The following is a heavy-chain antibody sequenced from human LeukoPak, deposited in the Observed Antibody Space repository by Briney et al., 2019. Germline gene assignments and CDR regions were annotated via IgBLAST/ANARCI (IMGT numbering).Heavy chain of an antibody. CDR3: ARDAQWLVPEGYFYYVDV. Sequence: GGSLRLSCEVSGFTVTSNYMSWVRQAPGKGLERVSSISSRSTNIFYADSVKGRFTISRDNAKNSLYLQMNSLGAEDTAVYYCARDAQWLVPEGYFYYVDVWGKGTTVTVSS. CDR2: ISSRSTNI. D-gene: IGHD6-19*01. CDR1: GFTVTSNY. V-gene: IGHV3-21*01. J-gene: IGHJ6*03.